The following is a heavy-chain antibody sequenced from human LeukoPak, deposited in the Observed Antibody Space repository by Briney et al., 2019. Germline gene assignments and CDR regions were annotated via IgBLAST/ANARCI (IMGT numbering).Heavy chain of an antibody. CDR2: MNPDSGNT. CDR3: ARGPPNWGYDY. Sequence: ASVKVSCKASGYIFSRYNINWVRQATGQGLEWMGWMNPDSGNTGYAHKFQDRVTMTRNTSISTAYMELSSLRSDDTAVYYCARGPPNWGYDYWGPGTLVTVSS. V-gene: IGHV1-8*01. CDR1: GYIFSRYN. D-gene: IGHD7-27*01. J-gene: IGHJ4*02.